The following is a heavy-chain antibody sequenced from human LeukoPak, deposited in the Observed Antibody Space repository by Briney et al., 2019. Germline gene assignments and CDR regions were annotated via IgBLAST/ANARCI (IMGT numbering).Heavy chain of an antibody. CDR3: AKATRFLEWLLSYYGMDV. V-gene: IGHV3-23*01. D-gene: IGHD3-3*01. J-gene: IGHJ6*02. CDR2: ISGSGGST. Sequence: GGSLRLSCAASGFTFSSYAMSWVRQAPGKGLEWVSAISGSGGSTYYADSVKGRFTISGDNSKNTLYLQMNSLRAEDTAVYYCAKATRFLEWLLSYYGMDVWGQGTTVTVSS. CDR1: GFTFSSYA.